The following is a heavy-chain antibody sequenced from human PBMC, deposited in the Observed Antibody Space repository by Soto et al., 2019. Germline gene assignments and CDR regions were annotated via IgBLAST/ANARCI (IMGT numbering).Heavy chain of an antibody. V-gene: IGHV5-51*01. D-gene: IGHD2-15*01. Sequence: GESLKISCKGSGCTFTNYWIGWVRQMPGKGLEWMGIIYPGDSDTKYNPSFQGQVTISADKSISTAYLQWSSLKASDTAMYYCATETGYCSGGSCYTTHYSYDMDVWGQGATVTVSS. CDR2: IYPGDSDT. CDR3: ATETGYCSGGSCYTTHYSYDMDV. J-gene: IGHJ6*02. CDR1: GCTFTNYW.